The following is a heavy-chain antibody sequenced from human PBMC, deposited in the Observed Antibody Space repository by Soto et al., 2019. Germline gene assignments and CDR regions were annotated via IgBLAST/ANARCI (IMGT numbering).Heavy chain of an antibody. D-gene: IGHD3-10*01. Sequence: QVQLQESGPGLVKPSETLSLTCTVSSGSISSSPYYWGWIRQPPGKGLQWIGSIFYSGSTYYNASPESRVTISLDSSKNSFSLKLNSLTAADTAVYYCARHVVRGVTEYNWFDPWGRGTLVTVSS. J-gene: IGHJ5*02. CDR2: IFYSGST. CDR1: SGSISSSPYY. CDR3: ARHVVRGVTEYNWFDP. V-gene: IGHV4-39*01.